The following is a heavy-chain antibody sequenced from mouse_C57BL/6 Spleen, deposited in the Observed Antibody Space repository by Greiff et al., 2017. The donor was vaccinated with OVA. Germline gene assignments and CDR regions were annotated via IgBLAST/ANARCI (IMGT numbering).Heavy chain of an antibody. D-gene: IGHD3-1*01. CDR1: GFTFSSYA. CDR2: ISSGGDYI. V-gene: IGHV5-9-1*02. J-gene: IGHJ4*01. Sequence: EVMLVESGEGLVKPGGSLKLSCAASGFTFSSYAMSWVRQTPEKRLEWVAYISSGGDYIYYADTVKGRFTISRDNARNTLYLQMSSLKSEDTAMYYCTRDRGGYAMDYWGKGTSVTVSS. CDR3: TRDRGGYAMDY.